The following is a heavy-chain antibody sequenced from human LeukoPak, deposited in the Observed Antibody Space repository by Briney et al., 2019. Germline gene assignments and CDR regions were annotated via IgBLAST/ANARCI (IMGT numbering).Heavy chain of an antibody. J-gene: IGHJ3*01. CDR1: GGSISSSSYY. V-gene: IGHV4-39*07. D-gene: IGHD3-16*02. Sequence: SETLSLTCTVSGGSISSSSYYWGWIRQPPGKGLEWIGSIYYSGSTYYNPSLKSRVTISVDTSKNQFSLKLSSVTAADTAVYYCVSSAFGGVIVIHAFDVWGQGTMVTVSS. CDR2: IYYSGST. CDR3: VSSAFGGVIVIHAFDV.